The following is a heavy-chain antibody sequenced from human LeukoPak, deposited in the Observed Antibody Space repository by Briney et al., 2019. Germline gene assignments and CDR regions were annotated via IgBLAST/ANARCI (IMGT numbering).Heavy chain of an antibody. CDR3: TRDRSPTRRDGYY. D-gene: IGHD5-24*01. V-gene: IGHV3-49*04. CDR2: IRGKAYGATT. CDR1: GFTFGDYA. J-gene: IGHJ4*02. Sequence: PGRSLRLSCTPSGFTFGDYAMTWVRQAPGKGLEWLGFIRGKAYGATTEYVASVKGRFTTSRDDSKSIAYLQMNSLKTEDTAVYYCTRDRSPTRRDGYYWGQGTLVTISS.